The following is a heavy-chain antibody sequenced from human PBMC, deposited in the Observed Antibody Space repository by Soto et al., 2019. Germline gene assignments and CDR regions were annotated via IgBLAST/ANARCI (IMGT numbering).Heavy chain of an antibody. D-gene: IGHD3-16*02. CDR3: ETDLTHSLERQDAFDI. J-gene: IGHJ3*02. CDR2: ISGFNGYT. CDR1: NYTFTLYG. V-gene: IGHV1-18*04. Sequence: ASVKVSCKASNYTFTLYGITWVRQAPGQGPECLGWISGFNGYTSYAQKFKGRVIMTIDKSTSTAYMEIKSLRSEDTAVYYCETDLTHSLERQDAFDIWGQGTMVTVSS.